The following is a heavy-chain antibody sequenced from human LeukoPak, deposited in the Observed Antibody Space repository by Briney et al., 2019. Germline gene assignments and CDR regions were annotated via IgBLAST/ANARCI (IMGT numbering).Heavy chain of an antibody. D-gene: IGHD2-2*01. Sequence: SETLSLTCTVSGGSISSYYWSWIRQSAGKGLEWIGRIYSSGRTNYNPFLKSRVTTSVDTSKNQFSLKLSSVSAADTAVYYCARVPLRDCSSTSCLRYFYMDVWGKGTTVTVS. V-gene: IGHV4-4*07. J-gene: IGHJ6*03. CDR3: ARVPLRDCSSTSCLRYFYMDV. CDR2: IYSSGRT. CDR1: GGSISSYY.